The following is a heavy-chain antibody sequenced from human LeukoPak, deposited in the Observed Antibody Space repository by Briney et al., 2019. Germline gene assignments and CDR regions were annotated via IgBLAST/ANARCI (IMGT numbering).Heavy chain of an antibody. D-gene: IGHD2-2*01. CDR3: ASVVVPAVSPMGYYYMDV. J-gene: IGHJ6*03. CDR2: IYHSGST. CDR1: GGSISSGGYY. Sequence: PSETLSLTCTVSGGSISSGGYYWSWIRQPPGKGLEWIGYIYHSGSTYYNPSLKSRVTISVDRSKNQFSLKLSSVTAADTAVYYCASVVVPAVSPMGYYYMDVWGKGTTVTVSS. V-gene: IGHV4-30-2*01.